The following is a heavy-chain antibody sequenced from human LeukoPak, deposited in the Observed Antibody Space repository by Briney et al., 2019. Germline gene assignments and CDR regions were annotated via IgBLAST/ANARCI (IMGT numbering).Heavy chain of an antibody. CDR3: AKDPGYCSGGSCSPWNFFDY. D-gene: IGHD2-15*01. CDR2: IRNDGTHK. J-gene: IGHJ4*02. V-gene: IGHV3-30*02. CDR1: GFAFSGFG. Sequence: GGSLKLSCAASGFAFSGFGIHWVRHAPGKGLEWMAFIRNDGTHKSYVDSVKGRFTISRDNSKNTLYLQMNSLRAEDTAVYYCAKDPGYCSGGSCSPWNFFDYWGQGTLVTVSS.